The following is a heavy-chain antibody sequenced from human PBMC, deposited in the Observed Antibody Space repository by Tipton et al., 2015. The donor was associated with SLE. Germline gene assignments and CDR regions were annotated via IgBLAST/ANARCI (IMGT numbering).Heavy chain of an antibody. D-gene: IGHD3-3*01. CDR2: ISDGGGT. CDR1: GGSISSNY. J-gene: IGHJ6*04. V-gene: IGHV4-59*12. CDR3: GRLQFIFAGMDL. Sequence: LRLSCSVSGGSISSNYWIWIRQPPGKGLEWIGYISDGGGTNHNPSLKSRVAISVDPAKNQFSLKLTSLTAADTAVYYCGRLQFIFAGMDLWGTGTTVTVSS.